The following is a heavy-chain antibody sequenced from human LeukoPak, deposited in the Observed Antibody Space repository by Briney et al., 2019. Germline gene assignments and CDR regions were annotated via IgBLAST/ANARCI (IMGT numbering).Heavy chain of an antibody. J-gene: IGHJ4*02. D-gene: IGHD6-13*01. Sequence: GGSLRLSCAVSGFTFSNYAMNWVRQAPGKGLEWVSGITDSGGSTYYADSVKGRFTISRYNSENTLYLQMNTLRAEDTAIYFCAKSLAARWVIDYWGQGTLVTVSS. CDR2: ITDSGGST. CDR1: GFTFSNYA. V-gene: IGHV3-23*01. CDR3: AKSLAARWVIDY.